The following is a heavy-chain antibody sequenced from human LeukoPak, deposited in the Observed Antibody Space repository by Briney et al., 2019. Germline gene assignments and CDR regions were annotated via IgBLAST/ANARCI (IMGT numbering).Heavy chain of an antibody. CDR1: GGSISSYY. V-gene: IGHV4-59*08. CDR2: IYYSGST. CDR3: AGQPQGMAQYWYFDL. J-gene: IGHJ2*01. Sequence: SETLSLTCTASGGSISSYYWSWIRQPPGKGLEWIGYIYYSGSTHYNPSLKSRVTISADMSKNQFSLKLSSVTAADTAVYYCAGQPQGMAQYWYFDLWGRGTLVTVSS. D-gene: IGHD5-24*01.